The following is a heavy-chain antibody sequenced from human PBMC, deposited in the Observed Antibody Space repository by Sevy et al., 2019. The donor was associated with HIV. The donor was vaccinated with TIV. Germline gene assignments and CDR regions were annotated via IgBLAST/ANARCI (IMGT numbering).Heavy chain of an antibody. Sequence: GGSLRLSCAASGFTFSHYWMIWVRQAPGKGPEWVANIKGDGSEKYYVDSVRGRFTISRDNAKNSLYLQMNSLRGEDTALYYCARDCNSATCLWGLDVWGQWTTVTVSS. J-gene: IGHJ6*02. D-gene: IGHD1-26*01. CDR2: IKGDGSEK. CDR1: GFTFSHYW. V-gene: IGHV3-7*03. CDR3: ARDCNSATCLWGLDV.